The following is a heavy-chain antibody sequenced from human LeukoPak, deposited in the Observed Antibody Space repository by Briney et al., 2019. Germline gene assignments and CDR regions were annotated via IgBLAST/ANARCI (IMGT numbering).Heavy chain of an antibody. J-gene: IGHJ4*02. Sequence: ASVKVSCKASGYTFSTYYMHWVRQAPGQGLEWMGVIDPSGGSTNYARKLQGRVTMTSDTSTSTVYMELSSLRSEDTAVYYCARGFCSGGSCYSYDYWGQGTLVTVSS. V-gene: IGHV1-46*01. CDR3: ARGFCSGGSCYSYDY. CDR2: IDPSGGST. D-gene: IGHD2-15*01. CDR1: GYTFSTYY.